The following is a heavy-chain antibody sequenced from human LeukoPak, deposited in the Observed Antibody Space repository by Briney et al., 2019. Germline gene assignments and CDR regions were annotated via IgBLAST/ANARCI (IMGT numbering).Heavy chain of an antibody. V-gene: IGHV4-28*01. D-gene: IGHD2-15*01. CDR2: IYHSGST. Sequence: SDTLSLTCAVSGYSISSSNWWGWIRQPPGKGLDWIGEIYHSGSTNYNPSLKSRVTISVDKSKNQFSLKLSSVTAADTAVYYCARLTQYCSDGSCYGRYFQHWGQGTLVTVSS. CDR3: ARLTQYCSDGSCYGRYFQH. CDR1: GYSISSSNW. J-gene: IGHJ1*01.